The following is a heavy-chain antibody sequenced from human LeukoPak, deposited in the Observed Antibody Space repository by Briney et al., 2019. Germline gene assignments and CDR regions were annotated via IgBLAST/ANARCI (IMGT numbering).Heavy chain of an antibody. V-gene: IGHV3-30*02. J-gene: IGHJ4*02. CDR3: ARASYYYDSSGYYHGS. Sequence: GGSLRLSCAASGFKFSNFAMHWVRQAPGKGLEWVTFIRYDGSHESYADSVKGRFTISRDNSKNTLYLQMNSLRAEDTAVYYCARASYYYDSSGYYHGSWGQGTLVTVSS. D-gene: IGHD3-22*01. CDR1: GFKFSNFA. CDR2: IRYDGSHE.